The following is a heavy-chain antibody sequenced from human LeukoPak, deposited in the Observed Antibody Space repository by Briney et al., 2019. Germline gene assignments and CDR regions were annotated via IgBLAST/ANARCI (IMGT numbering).Heavy chain of an antibody. V-gene: IGHV3-74*01. CDR1: GFTFSTYW. CDR3: ARGQSSGWYPD. J-gene: IGHJ4*02. CDR2: INNDGSST. Sequence: PGGSLRLSCAASGFTFSTYWMHWVRQAPGKGLVWVSRINNDGSSTGYADSVKGRFTISRDNVKNTVNLQMNSLTAEDTAVYYCARGQSSGWYPDWGQGTLVTVSS. D-gene: IGHD6-19*01.